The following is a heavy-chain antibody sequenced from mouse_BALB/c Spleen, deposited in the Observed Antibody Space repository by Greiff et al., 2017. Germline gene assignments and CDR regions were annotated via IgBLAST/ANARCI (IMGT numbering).Heavy chain of an antibody. CDR3: ARRAYYRYDGGYYFDY. CDR2: ISSGGSYT. Sequence: EVQVVESGGDLVKPGGSLKLSCAASGFTFSSYGMSWVRQTPDKRLEWVATISSGGSYTYYPDSVKGRFTISRDNAKNTLYLQMSSLKSEDTAMYYCARRAYYRYDGGYYFDYWGQGTTLTVSS. D-gene: IGHD2-14*01. CDR1: GFTFSSYG. V-gene: IGHV5-6*01. J-gene: IGHJ2*01.